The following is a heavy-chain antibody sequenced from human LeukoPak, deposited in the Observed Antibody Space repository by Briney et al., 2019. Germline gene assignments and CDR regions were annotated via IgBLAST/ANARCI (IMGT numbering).Heavy chain of an antibody. Sequence: ASVKVSCKASGYTFTSYGISWVRQAPGQGLEWMGWISAYNGNTNYAQKLQGRVTMTTDTSTSTAYMELRSLRSDDTAVYYCARDRTIKRGFWSGYSMTNWFDPWGQGTLVTVSS. V-gene: IGHV1-18*01. D-gene: IGHD3-3*01. CDR2: ISAYNGNT. J-gene: IGHJ5*02. CDR1: GYTFTSYG. CDR3: ARDRTIKRGFWSGYSMTNWFDP.